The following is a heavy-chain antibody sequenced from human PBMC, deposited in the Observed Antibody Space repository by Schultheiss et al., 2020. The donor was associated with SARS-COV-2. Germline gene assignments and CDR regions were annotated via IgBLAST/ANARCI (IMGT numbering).Heavy chain of an antibody. CDR3: ARDSQRHYHYYGMDV. CDR1: GFTFSSYA. J-gene: IGHJ6*02. V-gene: IGHV3-30*04. Sequence: GGSLRLSCAASGFTFSSYAMHWVRQAPGKGLEWVAVMSYDGSNKYYADSVKGRFTISRDNSKNTLYLQMNSLRAEDTAVYYCARDSQRHYHYYGMDVWGQGTTVTVSS. CDR2: MSYDGSNK.